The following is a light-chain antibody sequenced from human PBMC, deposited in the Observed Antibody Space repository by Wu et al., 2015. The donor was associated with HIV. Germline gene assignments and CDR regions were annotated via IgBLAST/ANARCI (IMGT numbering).Light chain of an antibody. Sequence: EIVLTQSPATLPVSPGERATLSCRASHSVRNNLAWYQQKPGQAPRLLIYDAPTRATDIPARFSGSGSGTEFSLIISSMQSEDFAVYYCQQYNNWPPGFTFGPGTKVDF. CDR2: DAP. CDR3: QQYNNWPPGFT. V-gene: IGKV3-15*01. CDR1: HSVRNN. J-gene: IGKJ3*01.